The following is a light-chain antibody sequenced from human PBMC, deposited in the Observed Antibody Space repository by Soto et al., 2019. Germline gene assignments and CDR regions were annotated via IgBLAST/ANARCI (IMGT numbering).Light chain of an antibody. CDR3: MQALQTPTT. CDR2: LGS. J-gene: IGKJ1*01. Sequence: DIVMTQSPLSLPVTPGEPASISCRSSQSLLHSNGYNYLDWFLQKPGQSPQLLIYLGSNRASGVPDRFSGSGPGTDFTLKISRVEAEDVGVYYCMQALQTPTTFGQGTKVEIK. V-gene: IGKV2-28*01. CDR1: QSLLHSNGYNY.